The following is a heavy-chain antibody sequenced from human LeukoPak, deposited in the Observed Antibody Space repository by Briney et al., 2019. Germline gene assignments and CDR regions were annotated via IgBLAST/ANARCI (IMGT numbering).Heavy chain of an antibody. CDR1: GGSISSYY. CDR2: ISYSGST. CDR3: ARAPERWYSYGSYTYYYMDV. Sequence: SETLSLTCTVSGGSISSYYWNWIRQPPGKGLEWIGSISYSGSTNYNPSLESRVTISVDTSKNQISLKLSSVTAADTTVYYCARAPERWYSYGSYTYYYMDVWGKGTTVTISS. D-gene: IGHD5-18*01. V-gene: IGHV4-59*01. J-gene: IGHJ6*03.